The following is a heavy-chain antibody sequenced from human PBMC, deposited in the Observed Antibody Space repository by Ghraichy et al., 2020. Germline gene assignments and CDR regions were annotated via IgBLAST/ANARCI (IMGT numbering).Heavy chain of an antibody. V-gene: IGHV3-21*01. CDR2: ISSSSSYI. D-gene: IGHD3-16*01. CDR1: GFTFSSYS. J-gene: IGHJ6*03. Sequence: GGSLRLSCAASGFTFSSYSMNWVRQAPGKGLEWVSSISSSSSYIYYADSVKGRFTISRDNAKNSLYLQMNSLRAEDTAVYYCARATYTVFESPYYYYYYMDVWGKGTTVTVSS. CDR3: ARATYTVFESPYYYYYYMDV.